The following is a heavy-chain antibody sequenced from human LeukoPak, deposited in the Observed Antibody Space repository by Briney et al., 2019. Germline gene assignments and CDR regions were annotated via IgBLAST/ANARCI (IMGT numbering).Heavy chain of an antibody. D-gene: IGHD1-26*01. Sequence: PGGSLRLSCAASGFIFSSYYIHWVRQAPGNGLEWVSSISGDSDYLYYADSVKGRFTISRDNAKNSLYLQTHSLRAEDTAVYYCARVRYYAFDIWGQGTMVTVSS. J-gene: IGHJ3*02. CDR1: GFIFSSYY. CDR2: ISGDSDYL. CDR3: ARVRYYAFDI. V-gene: IGHV3-21*01.